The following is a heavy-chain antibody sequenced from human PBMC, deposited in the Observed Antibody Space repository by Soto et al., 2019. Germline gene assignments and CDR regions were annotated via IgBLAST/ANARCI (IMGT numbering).Heavy chain of an antibody. CDR3: ARDGGDNPVVKARWFDP. CDR2: ISYDGSNK. D-gene: IGHD2-21*01. V-gene: IGHV3-30-3*01. Sequence: GGSLRLSCAASGFTFSSYAMHWVRQAPGKGLEWVAVISYDGSNKYYADSVKGRFTISRDNSKNTLYLQMNSLRAEDTAVYYCARDGGDNPVVKARWFDPWGQGTLVTVSS. J-gene: IGHJ5*02. CDR1: GFTFSSYA.